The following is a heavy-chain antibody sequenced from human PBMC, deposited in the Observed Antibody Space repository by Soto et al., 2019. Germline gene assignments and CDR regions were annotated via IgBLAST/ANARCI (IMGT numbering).Heavy chain of an antibody. Sequence: QVQLVESGGSVVQPGRSLKFACAASGFTLSNYGMRWVRQAPGKGLEWVAVIWSNGINKYYIDSVKGRFTISRDGAKNTLDLQMKTLRAEDTAVYYCASGRQAWPQGYFDSWGQGTPVTVFS. J-gene: IGHJ4*02. CDR3: ASGRQAWPQGYFDS. CDR2: IWSNGINK. CDR1: GFTLSNYG. V-gene: IGHV3-33*01.